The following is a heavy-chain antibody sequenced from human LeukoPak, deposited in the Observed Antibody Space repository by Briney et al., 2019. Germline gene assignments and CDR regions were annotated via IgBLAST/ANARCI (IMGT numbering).Heavy chain of an antibody. D-gene: IGHD3-22*01. CDR1: GFTFNTYA. V-gene: IGHV3-23*01. CDR2: ISGGGANT. Sequence: PGGSLRLSCTASGFTFNTYAMSWVRQAPGKGLEWASGISGGGANTQYADSVKGRFIISRDSSKKTLWLQMSSLRAEDTAVYFCARDRGYYDSSGYTFYYYGLDVWGQGTTVTVSS. CDR3: ARDRGYYDSSGYTFYYYGLDV. J-gene: IGHJ6*02.